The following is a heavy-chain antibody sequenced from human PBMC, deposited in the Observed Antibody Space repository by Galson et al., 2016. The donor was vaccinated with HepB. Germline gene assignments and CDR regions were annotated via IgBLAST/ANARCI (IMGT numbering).Heavy chain of an antibody. CDR1: GGSFSSYL. D-gene: IGHD3-16*01. V-gene: IGHV4-59*01. CDR3: VRSHGAY. Sequence: ETLSLTCTVSGGSFSSYLWSWIRQPPGRGLEWIGYIDSRGNTNYNHSLKSRVTISIDTSKNQFSLKLSSVTAVDTAVYDCVRSHGAYWGQGTLVTVSA. CDR2: IDSRGNT. J-gene: IGHJ4*02.